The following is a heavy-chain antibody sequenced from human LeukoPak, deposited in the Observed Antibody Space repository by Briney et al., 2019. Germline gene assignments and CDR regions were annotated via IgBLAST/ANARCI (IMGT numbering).Heavy chain of an antibody. J-gene: IGHJ4*02. D-gene: IGHD5-18*01. CDR1: GYTFTSYY. V-gene: IGHV1-46*01. CDR2: INPSGGST. Sequence: ASVKVSCKASGYTFTSYYMHWVRQAPGQGLKWMGIINPSGGSTSYAQKFQGRVTMTRDTSTSTVYMELSSLRSEDTAVYYCARDGVDTAMVTAGFFDYWCQGTLVTVSS. CDR3: ARDGVDTAMVTAGFFDY.